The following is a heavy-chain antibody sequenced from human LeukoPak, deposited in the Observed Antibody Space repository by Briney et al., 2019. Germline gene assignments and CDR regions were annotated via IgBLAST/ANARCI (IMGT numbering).Heavy chain of an antibody. V-gene: IGHV1-18*04. J-gene: IGHJ3*02. CDR2: ISPYNDYT. CDR1: GNTFTNYG. Sequence: ASVKVSCKASGNTFTNYGISWVRQAPGQGLEWMGWISPYNDYTNYAQKLQGRVTMTTDTSTSTGYMELRSLRSDDTAVYYCARWYCSSTSCYAGAFDMWDQGTMVTVSS. D-gene: IGHD2-2*01. CDR3: ARWYCSSTSCYAGAFDM.